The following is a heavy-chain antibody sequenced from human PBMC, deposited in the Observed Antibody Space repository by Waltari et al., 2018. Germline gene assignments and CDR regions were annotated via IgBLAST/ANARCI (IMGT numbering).Heavy chain of an antibody. CDR3: ARQHGSSWYGPWGAFDI. V-gene: IGHV5-51*01. CDR1: GYSFTSYW. J-gene: IGHJ3*02. Sequence: EVQLVQSGAEVKKPGESLKISCKGSGYSFTSYWIGWVRQMPGKGLERMRLIYPGDSDSRYSRYYQGQVTISADKSISTADLQWSSLKASDTAMYYCARQHGSSWYGPWGAFDIWGQGTMVTVSS. CDR2: IYPGDSDS. D-gene: IGHD6-13*01.